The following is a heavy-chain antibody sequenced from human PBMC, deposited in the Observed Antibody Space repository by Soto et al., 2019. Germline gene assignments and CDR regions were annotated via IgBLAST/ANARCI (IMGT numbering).Heavy chain of an antibody. CDR3: AKGFGFGELGWVFDY. J-gene: IGHJ4*02. CDR2: ISYDGSNK. V-gene: IGHV3-30*18. CDR1: GFTFSSYG. Sequence: QVQLVESGGGVVQPGRSLRLSCAVSGFTFSSYGMHWVRQAPGKGLEWVAVISYDGSNKYYADSVKGRFTISRDNSKNTLYLQMNSLRAEDTAVYYCAKGFGFGELGWVFDYWGQGTLVTVSS. D-gene: IGHD3-10*01.